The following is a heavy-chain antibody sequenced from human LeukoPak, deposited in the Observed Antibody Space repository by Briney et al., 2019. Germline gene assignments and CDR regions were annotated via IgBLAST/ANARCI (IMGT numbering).Heavy chain of an antibody. Sequence: GGSLRLSCAASGFTFSNYGMSWVRQAPGKGLEWVSAILSGYVTYYAGSVKGRFAISRDGSTNTLYLQMDSLRAEDTAVYYCAKLQRSGGGTFDYWGQGTLVTVSS. CDR3: AKLQRSGGGTFDY. CDR2: ILSGYVT. CDR1: GFTFSNYG. V-gene: IGHV3-23*01. J-gene: IGHJ4*02. D-gene: IGHD4-23*01.